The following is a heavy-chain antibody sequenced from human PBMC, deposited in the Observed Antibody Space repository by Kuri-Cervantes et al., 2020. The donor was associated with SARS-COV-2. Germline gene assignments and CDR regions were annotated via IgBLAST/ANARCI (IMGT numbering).Heavy chain of an antibody. Sequence: GESLKISCVASEFNFRYYGMYWVRQAPGKGLEWVAHISYDGRDIHFSESVKGRFTVSRDNSKNTPYLQMNSLRLEDTGVYFCAKPGSVRGIIREDHYGLDVWGQGTTVTVSS. CDR2: ISYDGRDI. CDR1: EFNFRYYG. V-gene: IGHV3-30*18. D-gene: IGHD3-10*01. J-gene: IGHJ6*02. CDR3: AKPGSVRGIIREDHYGLDV.